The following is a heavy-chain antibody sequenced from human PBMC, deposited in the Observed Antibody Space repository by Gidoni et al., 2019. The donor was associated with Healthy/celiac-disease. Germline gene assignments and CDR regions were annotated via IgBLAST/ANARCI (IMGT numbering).Heavy chain of an antibody. J-gene: IGHJ6*03. V-gene: IGHV5-10-1*03. Sequence: EVQLVQSGAEVKKPGESLRISCKGSGYSFTSYWISWVRQMPGKGLEWMGRIDPSDSYTNYSPSFQGHVTISADKSISTAYLQWSSLKASDTAMYYCARRIAAAGYYYYYMDVWGKGTTVTVSS. CDR1: GYSFTSYW. CDR2: IDPSDSYT. D-gene: IGHD6-13*01. CDR3: ARRIAAAGYYYYYMDV.